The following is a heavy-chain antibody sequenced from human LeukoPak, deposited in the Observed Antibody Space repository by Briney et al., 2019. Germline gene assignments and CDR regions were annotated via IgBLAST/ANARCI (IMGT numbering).Heavy chain of an antibody. V-gene: IGHV4-59*07. Sequence: PSDTLSLTCTVSGGSISPYYWSWIRQPPGKELEWIAFIFYSGSAHYNPSLTSRVTISVDTSKNQLSLKLSSVTAADTAVYYCARVVVIPTTPPPYYFDHWGQGTLVTVSS. CDR3: ARVVVIPTTPPPYYFDH. D-gene: IGHD2-21*01. CDR1: GGSISPYY. CDR2: IFYSGSA. J-gene: IGHJ4*02.